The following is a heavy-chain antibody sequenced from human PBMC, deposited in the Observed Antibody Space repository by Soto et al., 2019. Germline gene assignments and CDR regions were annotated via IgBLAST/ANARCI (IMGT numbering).Heavy chain of an antibody. Sequence: SVKVSCKASGGTFSSYAVSWVRQAPGQGLEWMGGIIPIFGTANYAQKFQGRVTITADESISTAYMELSRLTSDDTAVYFCARDRQWLTSYYYYTMDVWGQGTTVTVSS. CDR1: GGTFSSYA. V-gene: IGHV1-69*13. J-gene: IGHJ6*02. CDR2: IIPIFGTA. CDR3: ARDRQWLTSYYYYTMDV. D-gene: IGHD6-19*01.